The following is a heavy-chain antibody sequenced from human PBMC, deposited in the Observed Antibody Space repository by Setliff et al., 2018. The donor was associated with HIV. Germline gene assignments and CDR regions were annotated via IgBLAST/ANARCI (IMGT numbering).Heavy chain of an antibody. D-gene: IGHD2-21*02. CDR2: ISYTGNA. Sequence: PSETLSLTCAVSGGSISSSNWWSWVRQPPGKGLEWIGSISYTGNAYNTPSLKSRVTISVDASKNQISLKLTPVTAADTATYYCAREGDGIDYWGQGTLVTVSS. J-gene: IGHJ4*02. CDR3: AREGDGIDY. CDR1: GGSISSSNW. V-gene: IGHV4-4*02.